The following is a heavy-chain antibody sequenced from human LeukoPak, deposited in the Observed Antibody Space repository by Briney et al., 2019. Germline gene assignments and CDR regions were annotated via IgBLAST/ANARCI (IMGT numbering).Heavy chain of an antibody. Sequence: GASVKVSCKASGGTFSSYTIRWVRQAPGQGLEWMGGIIPMFGTANYAQKFQGRVTITADESTSTGYMELSSLRSGDTAVYYWVRSAGSRQTNWFDPWGQGTLVTVSS. J-gene: IGHJ5*02. CDR2: IIPMFGTA. V-gene: IGHV1-69*13. CDR3: VRSAGSRQTNWFDP. D-gene: IGHD6-13*01. CDR1: GGTFSSYT.